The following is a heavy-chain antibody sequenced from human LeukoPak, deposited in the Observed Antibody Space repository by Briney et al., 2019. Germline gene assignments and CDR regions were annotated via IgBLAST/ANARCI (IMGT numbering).Heavy chain of an antibody. CDR1: GFTFSSYA. J-gene: IGHJ4*02. CDR3: ARDYNVWGSKAHFDY. V-gene: IGHV3-30*04. CDR2: ISYDGSNK. D-gene: IGHD3-16*01. Sequence: GGSLRLSCAASGFTFSSYAMHWVRQAPGKGLEWVAVISYDGSNKYYADSVKGRFTISRDNSKNTLYLQMNSLRAEDTAVYYCARDYNVWGSKAHFDYWGQGTLATVSS.